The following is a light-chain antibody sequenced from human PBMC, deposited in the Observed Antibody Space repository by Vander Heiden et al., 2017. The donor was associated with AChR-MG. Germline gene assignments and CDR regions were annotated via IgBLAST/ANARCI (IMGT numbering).Light chain of an antibody. CDR3: QQRSDWPWT. CDR2: DVS. V-gene: IGKV3-11*01. Sequence: EFMLTQSLGTVSVPAGQRAPLPCRASQTIGRDLVWYQKKPSQAPTLLIYDVSDRATGIPARCAGSGSGTDFTLTNSSLQPEDPAVYYCQQRSDWPWTFGQGTTV. CDR1: QTIGRD. J-gene: IGKJ1*01.